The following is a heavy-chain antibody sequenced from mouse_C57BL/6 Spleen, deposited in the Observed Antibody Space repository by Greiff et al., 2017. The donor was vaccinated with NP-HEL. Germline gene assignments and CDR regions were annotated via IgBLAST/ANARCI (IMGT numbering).Heavy chain of an antibody. D-gene: IGHD1-1*01. CDR3: AKEIYYGSSYYFDY. CDR2: IHPNSGST. CDR1: GYTFTSYW. Sequence: QVHVKQPGAELVKPGASVKLSCKASGYTFTSYWMHWVKQRPGQGLEWIGMIHPNSGSTNYNEKFKSKATLTVDKSSSTAYMQLSSLTSEDSAVYYCAKEIYYGSSYYFDYWGQGTTLTVSS. V-gene: IGHV1-64*01. J-gene: IGHJ2*01.